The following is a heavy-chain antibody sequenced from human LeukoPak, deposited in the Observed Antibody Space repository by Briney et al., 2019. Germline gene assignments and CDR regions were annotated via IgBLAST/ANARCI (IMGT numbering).Heavy chain of an antibody. V-gene: IGHV1-18*01. Sequence: ASVKVSCKASGYTFTSYGISWVRQAPGQGLEWMGWINAYNGNTNYAQKLQGRVTMTTDTSTSTAYMELRSLRSDDTAVYYCARDLALRRDGYNLLGYWGQGTLVTVSS. CDR1: GYTFTSYG. CDR2: INAYNGNT. D-gene: IGHD5-24*01. J-gene: IGHJ4*02. CDR3: ARDLALRRDGYNLLGY.